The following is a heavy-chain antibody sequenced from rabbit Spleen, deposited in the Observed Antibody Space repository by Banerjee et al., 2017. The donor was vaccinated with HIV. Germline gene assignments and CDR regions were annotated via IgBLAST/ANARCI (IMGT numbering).Heavy chain of an antibody. CDR2: INAVTGDT. Sequence: EQLEESGGGLVKPEGSLTLTCKASGVSFSDKDVMCWVRQAPGKGLEWIACINAVTGDTDYANWPKGRFTISKTSSTTVTLQMTSLTAADTATYFCARNYVNAFDPWGQGTLVTVS. D-gene: IGHD1-1*01. V-gene: IGHV1S45*01. CDR3: ARNYVNAFDP. J-gene: IGHJ2*01. CDR1: GVSFSDKDV.